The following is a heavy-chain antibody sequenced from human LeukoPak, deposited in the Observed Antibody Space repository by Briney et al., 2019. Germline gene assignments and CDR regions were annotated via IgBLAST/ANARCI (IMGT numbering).Heavy chain of an antibody. V-gene: IGHV4-61*01. J-gene: IGHJ3*02. CDR2: IYYSGST. D-gene: IGHD6-6*01. CDR3: ASDSSSPGAFDI. CDR1: GGSISGPYSY. Sequence: SETLSLTCTVSGGSISGPYSYWGWIRQPPGKGLEWIGYIYYSGSTNYNPSLKSRVTISVDTSKNQFSLKLSSVTAADTAVYYCASDSSSPGAFDIWGQGTMVTVSS.